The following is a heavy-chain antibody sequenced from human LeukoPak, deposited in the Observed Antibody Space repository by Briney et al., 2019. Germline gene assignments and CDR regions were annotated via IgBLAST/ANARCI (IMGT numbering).Heavy chain of an antibody. V-gene: IGHV4-34*01. J-gene: IGHJ4*02. CDR2: INHSGST. Sequence: SETLSLTCAVYGGSFSGNYWSWIRQPPGKGLEWIGEINHSGSTNYNPSLKSRVTISVDTSKNQFSLKLSSVTAADTAVYYCARPPAYCGGDCPCYFDYWGQGTLVTVSS. CDR3: ARPPAYCGGDCPCYFDY. D-gene: IGHD2-21*02. CDR1: GGSFSGNY.